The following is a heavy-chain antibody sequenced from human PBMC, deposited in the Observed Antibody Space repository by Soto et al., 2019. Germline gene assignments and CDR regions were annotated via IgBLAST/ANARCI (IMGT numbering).Heavy chain of an antibody. CDR1: GVTFSSYT. J-gene: IGHJ3*01. Sequence: QVQLVQSGAEVRKPGSSVKVSCKASGVTFSSYTISWVRQAPGQGLEWMGRIIPVLGVANYAPKFQGRLTIIADEPPRTVCTALSSVRSEDTAMYSARRLINGDCDVSGCWGQGTLITGSS. D-gene: IGHD2-15*01. CDR3: ARRLINGDCDVSGC. CDR2: IIPVLGVA. V-gene: IGHV1-69*02.